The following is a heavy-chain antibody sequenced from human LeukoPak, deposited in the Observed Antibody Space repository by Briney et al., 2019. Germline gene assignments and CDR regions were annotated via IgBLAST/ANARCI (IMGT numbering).Heavy chain of an antibody. CDR2: INHSGST. CDR1: GGSFSGYY. D-gene: IGHD5-18*01. Sequence: PSETLSLTCAVYGGSFSGYYWSWIRQPPGKGLEWIGEINHSGSTNYNPSPKSRVTISVDTSKNQFSLKLSSVTAADTAVYYCATWSVDTAIPGNYWGQGTLVTVSS. V-gene: IGHV4-34*01. CDR3: ATWSVDTAIPGNY. J-gene: IGHJ4*02.